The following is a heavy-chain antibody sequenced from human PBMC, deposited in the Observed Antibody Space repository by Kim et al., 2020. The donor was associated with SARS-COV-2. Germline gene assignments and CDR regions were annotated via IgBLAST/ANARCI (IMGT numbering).Heavy chain of an antibody. CDR2: T. D-gene: IGHD6-13*01. CDR3: VSSSWYFYFDY. J-gene: IGHJ4*02. Sequence: TTHNPPLKSRVTISVDTSKNQFSLKLSSVTAADTAVYYCVSSSWYFYFDYWGQGTLVTVSS. V-gene: IGHV4-4*09.